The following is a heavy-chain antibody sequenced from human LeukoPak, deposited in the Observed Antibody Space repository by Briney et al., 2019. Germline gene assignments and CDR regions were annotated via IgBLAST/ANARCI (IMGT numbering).Heavy chain of an antibody. D-gene: IGHD6-19*01. J-gene: IGHJ4*02. V-gene: IGHV3-21*01. CDR3: ARDHLVAGTVNY. Sequence: GGSQRLSCAASGFTFSSYSMNWVRQAPGKGLEWVSSISSSSSYIYYADSVKGRFTISRDNAKNSLYLQMNSLRAEDTAVYYCARDHLVAGTVNYWGQGTLVTVSS. CDR1: GFTFSSYS. CDR2: ISSSSSYI.